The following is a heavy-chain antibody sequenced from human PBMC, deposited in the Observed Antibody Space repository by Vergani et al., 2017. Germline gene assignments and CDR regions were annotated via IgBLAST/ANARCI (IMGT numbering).Heavy chain of an antibody. J-gene: IGHJ4*02. D-gene: IGHD3-10*01. CDR3: ARVNTMVRGVIGPFDY. CDR1: GGTFSSNS. V-gene: IGHV1-69*13. Sequence: VQVEQSGAEVKRPGATVKVSCKASGGTFSSNSISWVRQAPGQGLEWMGRIIPIFGTTSYAQKFQGRVTILADESTSTAYMELSSLRYEDTAVYYCARVNTMVRGVIGPFDYWGQGTLVTVSS. CDR2: IIPIFGTT.